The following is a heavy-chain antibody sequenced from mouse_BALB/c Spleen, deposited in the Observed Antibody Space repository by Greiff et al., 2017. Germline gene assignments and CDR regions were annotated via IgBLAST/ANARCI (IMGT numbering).Heavy chain of an antibody. V-gene: IGHV1-7*01. CDR2: INPSTGYT. CDR3: ARDKATWTADY. J-gene: IGHJ2*01. CDR1: GYTFTSYW. D-gene: IGHD4-1*02. Sequence: QVQLQQSGAELAKPGASVKMSCKASGYTFTSYWMHWVKQRLGRGLEWIGYINPSTGYTEYNQKFKDKATLTADKSSSTAYMQLNSLTSEDSAVYYCARDKATWTADYWGQGTTLTVSS.